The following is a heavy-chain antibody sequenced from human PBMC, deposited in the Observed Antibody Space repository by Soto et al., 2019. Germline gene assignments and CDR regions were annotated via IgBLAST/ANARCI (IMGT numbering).Heavy chain of an antibody. CDR3: ARGCSGGTCHVGY. V-gene: IGHV3-74*01. D-gene: IGHD2-15*01. J-gene: IGHJ4*02. Sequence: EVQLVESGGGLVQPGGSLRLSCAASGFTFSSYWMHWVRQAPGKGLVWVSRINSDGSSTSYADSVRGRFPISRDNAKNALYLQMNSLRADDTAVYYFARGCSGGTCHVGYLGQGTLVTVSS. CDR2: INSDGSST. CDR1: GFTFSSYW.